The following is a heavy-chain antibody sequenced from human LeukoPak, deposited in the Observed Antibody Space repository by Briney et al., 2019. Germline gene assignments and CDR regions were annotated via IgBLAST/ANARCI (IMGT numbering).Heavy chain of an antibody. CDR1: GGSVSSGSYY. Sequence: SETLSLTCTVSGGSVSSGSYYWSWIRQPPVKGLEWVGYIYYSGSTNYNPSLKSRVTISVDTSKNQFSLKLSSVTAADTAVYYCARDPRIAAAGTFWFDPWGQGTLVTVSS. D-gene: IGHD6-13*01. CDR3: ARDPRIAAAGTFWFDP. CDR2: IYYSGST. V-gene: IGHV4-61*01. J-gene: IGHJ5*02.